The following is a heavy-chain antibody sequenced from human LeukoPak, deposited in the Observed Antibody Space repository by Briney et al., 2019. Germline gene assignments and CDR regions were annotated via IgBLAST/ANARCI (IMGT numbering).Heavy chain of an antibody. D-gene: IGHD3-10*01. CDR1: GYTFTSYY. Sequence: GASVKVSCTASGYTFTSYYMHWVRQAPGQGLEWMGIINPSGGSTSYAQKFQGRVTMTRDTSTSTVYMELSSLRSEDTAVYYCARERITMVRGVPLGFDPWGQGTLVTVSS. CDR2: INPSGGST. V-gene: IGHV1-46*01. J-gene: IGHJ5*02. CDR3: ARERITMVRGVPLGFDP.